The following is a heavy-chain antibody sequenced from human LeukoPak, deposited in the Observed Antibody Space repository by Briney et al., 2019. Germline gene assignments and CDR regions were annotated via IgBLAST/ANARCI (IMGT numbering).Heavy chain of an antibody. J-gene: IGHJ3*02. CDR1: GFTLSSYG. CDR2: IWYDGTNR. Sequence: GGSLRLSCAASGFTLSSYGIHWVRQAPGKGLEWVAVIWYDGTNRYYVDSVRGRFTISRDNSKNTLYLQMNSLRAEDTAVYYCARGGHDYYDRSGYYYMTAFDIWGQGTMVTVSS. CDR3: ARGGHDYYDRSGYYYMTAFDI. D-gene: IGHD3-22*01. V-gene: IGHV3-33*01.